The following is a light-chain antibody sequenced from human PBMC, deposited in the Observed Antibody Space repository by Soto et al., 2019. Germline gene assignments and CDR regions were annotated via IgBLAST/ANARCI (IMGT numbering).Light chain of an antibody. J-gene: IGKJ2*01. CDR1: DSVGSN. CDR3: QQYYKWPPET. Sequence: EILMTQSPATLSVSPGERATLSCRASDSVGSNLACYQQKPGQAPRLLIHGASKRATGIPARFSGSGSGTEFPLTISSLQSEDFAVYYCQQYYKWPPETFGQGTKVDI. CDR2: GAS. V-gene: IGKV3-15*01.